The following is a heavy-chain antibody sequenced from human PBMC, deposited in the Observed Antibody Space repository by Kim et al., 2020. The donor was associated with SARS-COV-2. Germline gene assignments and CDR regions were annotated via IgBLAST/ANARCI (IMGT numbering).Heavy chain of an antibody. Sequence: AASVKGRFTISRHDSKNTAYLQMNSLRTEDTAVYYCTRHEEVGSWYRAGYWGQGTLVTVSS. CDR3: TRHEEVGSWYRAGY. D-gene: IGHD6-13*01. V-gene: IGHV3-73*01. J-gene: IGHJ4*02.